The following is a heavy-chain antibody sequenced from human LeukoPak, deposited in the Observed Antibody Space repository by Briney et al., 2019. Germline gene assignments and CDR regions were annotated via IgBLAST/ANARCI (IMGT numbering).Heavy chain of an antibody. CDR1: GYTFTGYY. V-gene: IGHV1-2*02. CDR2: INPNSGGT. Sequence: ASVKVSCKASGYTFTGYYMHWVRQAPGQGLEWMGWINPNSGGTNYAQKFQGRVTMTRDTSISTAYMELSSLRSEDTAVYYCARDMDTAMAWGYWGQGTLVTVSS. D-gene: IGHD5-18*01. J-gene: IGHJ4*02. CDR3: ARDMDTAMAWGY.